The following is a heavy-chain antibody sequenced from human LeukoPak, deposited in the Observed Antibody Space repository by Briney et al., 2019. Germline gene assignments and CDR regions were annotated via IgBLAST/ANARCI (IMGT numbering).Heavy chain of an antibody. CDR3: AKGPVGYYDSSGYYGYFDY. CDR2: IGSSGSST. Sequence: PGGSLRLSCAASGFTFSSYAMSWVRQAPGKGLEWVSAIGSSGSSTYYADSVKGRFTISRDNSKNTLHLQMNSLRAEDTAVYYCAKGPVGYYDSSGYYGYFDYWGQGTLVTVSS. CDR1: GFTFSSYA. D-gene: IGHD3-22*01. J-gene: IGHJ4*02. V-gene: IGHV3-23*01.